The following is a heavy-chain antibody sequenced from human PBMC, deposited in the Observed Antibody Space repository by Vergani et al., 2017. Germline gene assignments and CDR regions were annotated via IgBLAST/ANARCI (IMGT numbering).Heavy chain of an antibody. CDR3: ATPIRTSRSTSWKPFDY. CDR1: GYTLTELS. CDR2: FDPEDGET. V-gene: IGHV1-24*01. J-gene: IGHJ4*02. D-gene: IGHD2-2*01. Sequence: QVQLVQSGAEVKKPGASVKVSCKVSGYTLTELSMHWVRQAPGKGLEWMGGFDPEDGETIYAQKFQGRVTMTEDTSTDTAYMKLSSLRSEDTAVYYCATPIRTSRSTSWKPFDYWGQGTLVTVSS.